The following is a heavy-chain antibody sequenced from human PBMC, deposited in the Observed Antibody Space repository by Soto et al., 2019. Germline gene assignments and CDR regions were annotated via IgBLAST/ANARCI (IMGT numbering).Heavy chain of an antibody. CDR2: VKSKTDGGTT. Sequence: PGGSLRLSCAASGFTFTNAWMTWVRQAPGKGLEWVGRVKSKTDGGTTDYAAPVKGRFSISRDDSKNTLYLQMNRLESEDTAVYYCATDAYYDTSGYWFWGQGTLVTVSS. V-gene: IGHV3-15*01. CDR1: GFTFTNAW. CDR3: ATDAYYDTSGYWF. D-gene: IGHD3-22*01. J-gene: IGHJ4*02.